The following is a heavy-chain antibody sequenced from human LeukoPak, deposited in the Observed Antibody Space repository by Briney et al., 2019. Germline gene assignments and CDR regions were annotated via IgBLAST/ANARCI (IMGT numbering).Heavy chain of an antibody. Sequence: GGSLRLSCAASGFTFSSYWMHWVRQAPGKGLVWVSRINSDGSSTSYADSVKGRFTISRDNAKNTLYLQMNSLRAEDTAVYYCARARKGIAAAGAPYWGQGTLVTVSS. D-gene: IGHD6-13*01. CDR3: ARARKGIAAAGAPY. J-gene: IGHJ4*02. CDR1: GFTFSSYW. V-gene: IGHV3-74*01. CDR2: INSDGSST.